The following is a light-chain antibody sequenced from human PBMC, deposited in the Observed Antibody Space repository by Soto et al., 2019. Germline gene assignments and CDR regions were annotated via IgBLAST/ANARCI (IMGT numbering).Light chain of an antibody. CDR2: DAS. CDR1: QTVLYW. Sequence: DIPMTQSPSTLSASVGDSVTITCRASQTVLYWLAWYQHKPGRAPRLLIYDASNLQIGFPSRFIGSGSWTEFSIKISSLLADDFATYSCQQYSGFHYTFGQGTKLEI. J-gene: IGKJ2*01. V-gene: IGKV1-5*01. CDR3: QQYSGFHYT.